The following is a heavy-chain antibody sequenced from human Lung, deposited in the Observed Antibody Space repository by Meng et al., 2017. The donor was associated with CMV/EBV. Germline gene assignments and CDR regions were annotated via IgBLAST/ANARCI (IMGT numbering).Heavy chain of an antibody. CDR3: ARGRFSITGTTYLGYGMDV. D-gene: IGHD1-7*01. Sequence: SETLSLXCTVSGCSITSGNYYWTWIRPHPGKGLEWIGFIYHSGCTAYNPSLKIRLTISVDKSTNQFPIKLSSVTAADTSVYYCARGRFSITGTTYLGYGMDVWGQGTTVTVSS. CDR2: IYHSGCT. CDR1: GCSITSGNYY. V-gene: IGHV4-31*03. J-gene: IGHJ6*02.